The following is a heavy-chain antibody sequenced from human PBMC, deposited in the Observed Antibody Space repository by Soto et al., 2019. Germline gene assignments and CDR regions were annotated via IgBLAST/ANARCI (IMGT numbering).Heavy chain of an antibody. Sequence: SETLSLTCAVYGGSFSGYYWSWIRQPPGKGLEWIGEINHSGSTNYNPSLKSRVTISVDTSKNQFSLKLSSVTAADTAVYYCARGQWELLPDYRGQGTLVTVSS. CDR2: INHSGST. CDR1: GGSFSGYY. J-gene: IGHJ4*02. CDR3: ARGQWELLPDY. D-gene: IGHD1-26*01. V-gene: IGHV4-34*01.